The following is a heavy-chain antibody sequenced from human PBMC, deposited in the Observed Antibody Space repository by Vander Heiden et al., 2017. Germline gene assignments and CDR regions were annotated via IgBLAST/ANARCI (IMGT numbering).Heavy chain of an antibody. D-gene: IGHD6-19*01. J-gene: IGHJ4*02. Sequence: EVQLLESGGGLVQPGGSLRLSCAASGFTFSSHAMGWVRQAPGKGLEWVSAISGSGGGTYYADSVKGRFTISRDNSKNTLYLQMNSLRAEDTAVYYCAKGLLDMVRGQWLPYYFDYWGQGTLVTVSS. V-gene: IGHV3-23*01. CDR2: ISGSGGGT. CDR1: GFTFSSHA. CDR3: AKGLLDMVRGQWLPYYFDY.